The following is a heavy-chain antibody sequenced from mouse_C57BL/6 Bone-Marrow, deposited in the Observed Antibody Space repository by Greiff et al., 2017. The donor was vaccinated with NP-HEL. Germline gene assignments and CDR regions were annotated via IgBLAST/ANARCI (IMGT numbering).Heavy chain of an antibody. Sequence: QVQLQQSGPGLVQPSQSLSITCTVSGFSLTSYGVHWVRQSPGKGLEWLGVIWRGGSTDYNAAFMSRLSITKDNSKSQVFFKMNSLQADDTAIYYCAARYSNYLYYYAMDYWGQGTSVTVSS. CDR2: IWRGGST. CDR1: GFSLTSYG. CDR3: AARYSNYLYYYAMDY. V-gene: IGHV2-5*01. D-gene: IGHD2-5*01. J-gene: IGHJ4*01.